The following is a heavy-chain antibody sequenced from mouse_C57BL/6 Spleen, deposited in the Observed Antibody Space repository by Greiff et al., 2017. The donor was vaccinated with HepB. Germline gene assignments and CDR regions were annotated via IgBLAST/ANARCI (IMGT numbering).Heavy chain of an antibody. CDR2: IWSGGST. V-gene: IGHV2-2*01. Sequence: QVQLQQSGPGLVQPSQSLSITCTVSGFSLTSYGVHWVRQSPGKGLEWLGVIWSGGSTDYNAAFISRLSISKDNSKSQVFFKMNSLQSDDTAIYYCARMEYYGAREAWFAYWGQGTLVTVSA. D-gene: IGHD1-2*01. CDR1: GFSLTSYG. J-gene: IGHJ3*01. CDR3: ARMEYYGAREAWFAY.